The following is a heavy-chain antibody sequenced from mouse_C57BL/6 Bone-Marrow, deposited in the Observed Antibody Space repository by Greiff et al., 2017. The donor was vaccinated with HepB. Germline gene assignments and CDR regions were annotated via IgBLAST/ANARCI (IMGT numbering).Heavy chain of an antibody. D-gene: IGHD1-1*01. CDR3: ARNPPGSSYVDYAMDY. CDR2: ISSGGSYT. V-gene: IGHV5-6*01. J-gene: IGHJ4*01. Sequence: EVQLVESGGDLVKPGGSLKLSCAASGFTFSSYGMSWVRQTPDKRLVWVATISSGGSYTYYPDSVKGRFTISRDNAKNTLYLQMSSLKSEDTAMYYCARNPPGSSYVDYAMDYWGQGTSVTVSS. CDR1: GFTFSSYG.